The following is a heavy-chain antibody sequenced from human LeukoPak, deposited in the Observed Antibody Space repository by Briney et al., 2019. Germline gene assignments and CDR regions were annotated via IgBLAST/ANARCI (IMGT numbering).Heavy chain of an antibody. CDR2: INAGNCNT. CDR3: ARGGKGGFDY. Sequence: GASVKVSCKASGYTFTSYAMHWVRQAPGQRLEWMGWINAGNCNTKYSQKFQGRVTITRDTSASTAYMELSSLRSEDTAVYYGARGGKGGFDYWGQGTLVTVSS. V-gene: IGHV1-3*01. D-gene: IGHD3-16*01. J-gene: IGHJ4*02. CDR1: GYTFTSYA.